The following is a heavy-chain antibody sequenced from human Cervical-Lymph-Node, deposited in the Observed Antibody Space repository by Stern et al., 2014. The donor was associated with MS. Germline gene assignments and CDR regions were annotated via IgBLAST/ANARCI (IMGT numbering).Heavy chain of an antibody. CDR2: IYPGDSDT. V-gene: IGHV5-51*01. Sequence: EVQLVQSGAEVKKPGESLKISCKGSGYSFTSYWIGWGRQMPGKGLEWMGIIYPGDSDTRYSPSFQGQVTISADKSISTAYLQWSSLKASDTAMYYCARQYCSSSTCYDDAFDIWGQGTMVTVSS. D-gene: IGHD2-2*01. CDR3: ARQYCSSSTCYDDAFDI. J-gene: IGHJ3*02. CDR1: GYSFTSYW.